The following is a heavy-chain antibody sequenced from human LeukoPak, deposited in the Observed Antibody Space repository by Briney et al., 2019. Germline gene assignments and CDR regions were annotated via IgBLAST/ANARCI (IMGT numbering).Heavy chain of an antibody. J-gene: IGHJ4*02. CDR3: AKEGYPVSRTFRGDFDY. D-gene: IGHD3-10*01. CDR1: GFTFSSYA. Sequence: GGSLRLSCAASGFTFSSYAMIWVRQAPGKGLEWVSAISGSGGSTYYADSVKGRFTISRDNSKNTLYLQMNSLRAEDTAVYYCAKEGYPVSRTFRGDFDYWGQGTPVTVSS. CDR2: ISGSGGST. V-gene: IGHV3-23*01.